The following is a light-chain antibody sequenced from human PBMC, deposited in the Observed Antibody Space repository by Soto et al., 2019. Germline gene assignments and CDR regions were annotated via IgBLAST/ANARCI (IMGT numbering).Light chain of an antibody. J-gene: IGKJ4*01. V-gene: IGKV4-1*01. Sequence: DIVMTQSPDSLAVSLGERATINCKSSQSVLYSSNNKNYLAWYQQKPGQPPKLLIYCASTLESGVPDRFSGSGSGTDFPLTISSLQAEDVAVYYCQQYYSTPLTFGGGTKVEIK. CDR3: QQYYSTPLT. CDR2: CAS. CDR1: QSVLYSSNNKNY.